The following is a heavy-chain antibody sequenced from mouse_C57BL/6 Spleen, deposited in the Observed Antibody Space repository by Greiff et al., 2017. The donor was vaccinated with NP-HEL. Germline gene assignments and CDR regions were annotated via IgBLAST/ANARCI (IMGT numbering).Heavy chain of an antibody. CDR3: ASRDSSGSAY. CDR1: GYTFTSYW. D-gene: IGHD3-2*02. V-gene: IGHV1-50*01. Sequence: QVQLKQPGAELVKPGASVKLSCKASGYTFTSYWMQWVKQRPGQGLEWIGEIDPSDSYTNYNQKFKGKATLTVDTSSSTAYMQLSSLTSEDSAVYYCASRDSSGSAYWGQGTLVTVSA. J-gene: IGHJ3*01. CDR2: IDPSDSYT.